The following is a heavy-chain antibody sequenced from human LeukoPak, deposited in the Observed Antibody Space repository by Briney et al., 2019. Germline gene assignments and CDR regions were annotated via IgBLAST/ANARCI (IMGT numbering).Heavy chain of an antibody. V-gene: IGHV4-59*01. D-gene: IGHD6-19*01. CDR1: GASINNYY. CDR3: ASSRSSSGWSLIDY. CDR2: IYYSGST. J-gene: IGHJ4*02. Sequence: SETLSLTCTVSGASINNYYWSWIRQPPGKGLEWVGYIYYSGSTNYKPSLKRRVTISVDTSKNQFSLKVSSVTAADTAVYYCASSRSSSGWSLIDYWGQGALVTVSS.